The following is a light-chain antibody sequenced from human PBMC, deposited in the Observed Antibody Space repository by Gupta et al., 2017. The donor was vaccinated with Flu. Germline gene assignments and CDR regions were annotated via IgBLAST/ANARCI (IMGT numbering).Light chain of an antibody. V-gene: IGLV1-47*01. CDR3: AAWDDSLSGFYV. Sequence: QSVLTQPPSASGTPGQRVTISCSGSSANIGSTYVYWYQQLPGTAPNLLIYRNNQRPSGVPARVSGSKSGTSASLAISGLRSEDEADYYCAAWDDSLSGFYVFGTGTKVTVL. CDR2: RNN. CDR1: SANIGSTY. J-gene: IGLJ1*01.